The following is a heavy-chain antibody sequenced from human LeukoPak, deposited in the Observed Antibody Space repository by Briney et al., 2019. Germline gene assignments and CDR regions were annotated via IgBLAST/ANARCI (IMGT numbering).Heavy chain of an antibody. CDR1: GFTFSSYA. CDR2: ISYDGSNK. Sequence: GGSLRLSCAASGFTFSSYAMHWVRQAPGKGLEWVAVISYDGSNKYYADSVKGRFTISRDNSKNTLYLQVNSLRAEDTAVYYCAREKGLERRQDYWGQGTLVTVSS. J-gene: IGHJ4*02. CDR3: AREKGLERRQDY. D-gene: IGHD1-1*01. V-gene: IGHV3-30-3*01.